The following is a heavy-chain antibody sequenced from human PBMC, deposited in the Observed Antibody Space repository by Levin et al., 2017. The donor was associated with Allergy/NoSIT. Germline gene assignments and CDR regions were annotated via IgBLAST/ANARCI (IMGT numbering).Heavy chain of an antibody. Sequence: PGGSLRLSCAASGFTFSSYSMNWVRQAPGKGLEWVSYISSSSSTIYYADSVKGRFTISRDNAKNSLYLQMNSLRAEDTAVYYCARDWGYCISTSCYGRDGWYYGMDVWGQGTTVTVSS. J-gene: IGHJ6*02. CDR3: ARDWGYCISTSCYGRDGWYYGMDV. D-gene: IGHD2-2*01. CDR2: ISSSSSTI. V-gene: IGHV3-48*04. CDR1: GFTFSSYS.